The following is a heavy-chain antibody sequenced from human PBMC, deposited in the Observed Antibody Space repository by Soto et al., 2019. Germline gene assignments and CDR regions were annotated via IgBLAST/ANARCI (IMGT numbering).Heavy chain of an antibody. V-gene: IGHV1-8*01. Sequence: GXSVKVSFNASGYTFTSYDINLVRHSTGQGLEWMGWMNPNSGNTGYAQKFQGRVTMTRNTSISTAYMELSSLRSEDTAVYYCARGGVVVAATPLDYWGQGTLVTVSS. CDR1: GYTFTSYD. CDR2: MNPNSGNT. D-gene: IGHD2-15*01. CDR3: ARGGVVVAATPLDY. J-gene: IGHJ4*02.